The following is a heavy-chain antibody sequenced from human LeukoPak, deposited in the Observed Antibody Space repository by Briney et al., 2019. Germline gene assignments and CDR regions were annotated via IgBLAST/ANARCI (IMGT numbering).Heavy chain of an antibody. V-gene: IGHV3-21*01. D-gene: IGHD6-13*01. CDR3: ARAFCTSSQGPFDY. CDR2: ISSSSSYI. J-gene: IGHJ4*02. CDR1: GFTFSSYS. Sequence: GGSLRLSCAASGFTFSSYSMNWVRQAPGKGLEWVSSISSSSSYIYYADSVKGRFTISRDNAKNSLYLQMNSLRAEDTAVYYCARAFCTSSQGPFDYWGQGTLVTVSS.